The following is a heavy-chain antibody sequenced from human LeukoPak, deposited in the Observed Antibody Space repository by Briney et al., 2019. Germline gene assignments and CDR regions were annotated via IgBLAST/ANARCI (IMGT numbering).Heavy chain of an antibody. J-gene: IGHJ3*02. CDR1: GFTVSSNY. CDR3: ARDLKPLGIAAAGKMKSAFDI. CDR2: IYSGGST. D-gene: IGHD6-13*01. V-gene: IGHV3-53*01. Sequence: GGSLRLSCAASGFTVSSNYMSWVRQAPGKGLEWVSVIYSGGSTYYADSVKGRFTISRDNSKNTLYLQMNSLRAEDTAMYYCARDLKPLGIAAAGKMKSAFDIWGQGTMVTVSS.